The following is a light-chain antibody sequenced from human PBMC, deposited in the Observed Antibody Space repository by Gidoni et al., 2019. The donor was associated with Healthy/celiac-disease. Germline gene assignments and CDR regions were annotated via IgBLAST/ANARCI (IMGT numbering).Light chain of an antibody. CDR2: DAS. V-gene: IGKV1-33*01. J-gene: IGKJ4*01. Sequence: DIQMTQSPSSLSASVGDRVTITCQASQDISIYLNWYQQKPGKAPKFLIYDASNLETGVPSRFSGSGSGTYFTFTISSLQPEDIATYYCQQYDNLPLTFGGGTKVEIK. CDR1: QDISIY. CDR3: QQYDNLPLT.